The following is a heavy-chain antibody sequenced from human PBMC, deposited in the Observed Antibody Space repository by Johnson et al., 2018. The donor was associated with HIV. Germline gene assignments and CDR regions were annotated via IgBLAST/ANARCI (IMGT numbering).Heavy chain of an antibody. Sequence: VQLVESGGGLVKPGGSLRLSCAASGFTFDDYGLSWFRQGPGHGLEWVSGINWNGGSTGYADSVKGRFTISRDNTKNSLYLQMNSQRAEDTALYYCARGFVRITMILVADAFDIWGQGTMVTVSS. CDR3: ARGFVRITMILVADAFDI. CDR2: INWNGGST. CDR1: GFTFDDYG. D-gene: IGHD3-22*01. J-gene: IGHJ3*02. V-gene: IGHV3-20*04.